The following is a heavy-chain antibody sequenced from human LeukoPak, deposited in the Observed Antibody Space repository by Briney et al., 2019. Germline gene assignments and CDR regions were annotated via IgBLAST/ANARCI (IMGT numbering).Heavy chain of an antibody. V-gene: IGHV4-38-2*02. D-gene: IGHD6-19*01. J-gene: IGHJ4*02. CDR2: IYHSGNT. CDR1: GYSISTSYY. Sequence: SETLSLTCTVSGYSISTSYYWGWSRQPPGKGLEWIGSIYHSGNTYYNPSLKSRVTISVDTSKNQFSLKLSSVTAADTAVYYCARDFRGSGRLVMDYWGQGTLVTVSS. CDR3: ARDFRGSGRLVMDY.